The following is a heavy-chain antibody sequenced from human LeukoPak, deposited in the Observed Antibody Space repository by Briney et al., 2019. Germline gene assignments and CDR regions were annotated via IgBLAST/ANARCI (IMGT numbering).Heavy chain of an antibody. CDR1: GGSISSSSYY. J-gene: IGHJ4*02. CDR3: ARDIVATGRTNYFDY. CDR2: IYYSGST. D-gene: IGHD5-12*01. Sequence: SETLSLTCTVSGGSISSSSYYWGWIRQPPGKGLEWIGSIYYSGSTYYNPSLKSRVTISVDTSKNQFSLKLSSVTAADTAVYYCARDIVATGRTNYFDYWGQGTLVTVSS. V-gene: IGHV4-39*02.